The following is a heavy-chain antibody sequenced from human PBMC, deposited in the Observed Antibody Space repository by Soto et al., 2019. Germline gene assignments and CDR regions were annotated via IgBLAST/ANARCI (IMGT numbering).Heavy chain of an antibody. CDR2: IYYSGST. CDR1: GASINSHY. Sequence: QVQLQELGPGLVKPWETLSLTCTVSGASINSHYWSWIRQPPGKGLEWIGYIYYSGSTNYNPSLKSRVTISVDTSKNQFSLKLNYVTAADTAVYYCASGVDYGGSSHYFDYWGQGSLVTVSS. J-gene: IGHJ4*02. D-gene: IGHD2-15*01. CDR3: ASGVDYGGSSHYFDY. V-gene: IGHV4-59*11.